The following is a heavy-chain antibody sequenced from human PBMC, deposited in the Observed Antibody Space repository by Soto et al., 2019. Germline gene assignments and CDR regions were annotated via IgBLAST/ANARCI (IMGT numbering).Heavy chain of an antibody. V-gene: IGHV3-53*02. J-gene: IGHJ6*02. CDR2: IYSDGST. CDR3: ARARDSTTGTRNNTMDV. CDR1: GLTVSSNY. D-gene: IGHD4-4*01. Sequence: EVQLVETGGGLIQPGGTLRLSCAASGLTVSSNYLSWVRQAPGKGLEWVSIIYSDGSTFYGGSLRGRFTISRDNSKNTLYLQMDSLRAEDTAVYYWARARDSTTGTRNNTMDVWGQGTTVTVSS.